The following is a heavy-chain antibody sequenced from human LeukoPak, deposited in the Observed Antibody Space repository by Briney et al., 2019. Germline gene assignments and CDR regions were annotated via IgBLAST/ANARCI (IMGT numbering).Heavy chain of an antibody. CDR2: ISSDGSTT. CDR3: ARSNYVFDL. D-gene: IGHD4-11*01. V-gene: IGHV3-74*01. J-gene: IGHJ2*01. Sequence: GWSVRLSCAASGFTFSSYRMHWVSQTPGKGLVWVSRISSDGSTTDYADSVRGRFTISRDNAKNTLYLQMNSLRAEDTAVYYCARSNYVFDLWAVAPWSLSP. CDR1: GFTFSSYR.